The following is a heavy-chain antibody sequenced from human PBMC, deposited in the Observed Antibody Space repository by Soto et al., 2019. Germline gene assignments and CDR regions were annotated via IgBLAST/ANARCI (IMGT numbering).Heavy chain of an antibody. CDR3: ARDILTGDDAFDI. Sequence: QVQLVQSGAEVKKPGSSVKDSCKASGGTFSSYTISWVRQAPGQGLEWMGRIIPILGIANYAQKFQGRVTITADKSTSTAYMELSSLRSEDTAVYYCARDILTGDDAFDIWGQGTMVTVSS. CDR2: IIPILGIA. D-gene: IGHD3-9*01. CDR1: GGTFSSYT. V-gene: IGHV1-69*08. J-gene: IGHJ3*02.